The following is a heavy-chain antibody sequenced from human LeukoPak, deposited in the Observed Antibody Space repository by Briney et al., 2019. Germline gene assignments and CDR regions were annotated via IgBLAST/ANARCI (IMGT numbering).Heavy chain of an antibody. CDR3: ARADGYYYGMDV. V-gene: IGHV4-59*01. CDR1: GGSISSYY. CDR2: IYYSGST. Sequence: PSETLSLTCTVSGGSISSYYWSWIRQPPGEGLEWIGYIYYSGSTDYNPSLKSRVTILVDTSKNQFSRKLSSVTAADTAVYYCARADGYYYGMDVWGQGTTVTVSS. J-gene: IGHJ6*02.